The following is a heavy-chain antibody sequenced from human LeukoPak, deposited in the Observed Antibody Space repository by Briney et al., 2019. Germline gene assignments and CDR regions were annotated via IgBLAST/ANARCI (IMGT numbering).Heavy chain of an antibody. J-gene: IGHJ5*02. CDR2: INPNSGGT. Sequence: ASVKVSCKASGYTFTGYYMHWVRQAPGQGLEWMGWINPNSGGTNYAQKFQGRVTMTRDTPISTAYMELSRLRSDDTAVYYCARDSSSRKNNWFDPWGQGTLVTVSS. CDR1: GYTFTGYY. D-gene: IGHD6-13*01. CDR3: ARDSSSRKNNWFDP. V-gene: IGHV1-2*02.